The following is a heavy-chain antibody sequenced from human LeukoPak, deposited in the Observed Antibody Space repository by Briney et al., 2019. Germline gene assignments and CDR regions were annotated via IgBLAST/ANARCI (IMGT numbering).Heavy chain of an antibody. D-gene: IGHD3-3*01. CDR3: TRDWFGVTGTTEDY. J-gene: IGHJ4*02. Sequence: SDTLSLTCTVSGVSISSHYWSWIRQSAGKRLEWIGRFHSSGSSAYNPSLKSRVTMSMDMSKNQFSLKLTSVTAADTAVYYCTRDWFGVTGTTEDYWGQGTLVTVS. CDR1: GVSISSHY. V-gene: IGHV4-4*07. CDR2: FHSSGSS.